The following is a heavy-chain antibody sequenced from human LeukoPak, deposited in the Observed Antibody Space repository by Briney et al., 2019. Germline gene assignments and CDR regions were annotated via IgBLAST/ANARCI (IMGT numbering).Heavy chain of an antibody. Sequence: SETLSLTCTVSGGSISSYYWSWIRQPAGKGLEWIGRIYTSGSTNYNPSLKSRVTMSLDTSKNQFSLKLTSVTAADTAVYYCARSYCSGGSCLNWFDPWGLGTLVTVSS. CDR1: GGSISSYY. CDR3: ARSYCSGGSCLNWFDP. CDR2: IYTSGST. V-gene: IGHV4-4*07. J-gene: IGHJ5*02. D-gene: IGHD2-15*01.